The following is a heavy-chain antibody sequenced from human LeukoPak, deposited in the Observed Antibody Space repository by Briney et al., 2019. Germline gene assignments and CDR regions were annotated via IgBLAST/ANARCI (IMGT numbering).Heavy chain of an antibody. J-gene: IGHJ4*02. CDR3: ARSLTHGVGDF. CDR1: GFTFSAHS. CDR2: LSADSDYI. V-gene: IGHV3-21*01. Sequence: GGSLRLSCEGSGFTFSAHSMNWVRQAPGKGLEGVSSLSADSDYIYYTDSVRGRFTISRDNAKNSLFLQMNSLRAEDTAVYFCARSLTHGVGDFWGQGTLVTVSS. D-gene: IGHD3-3*01.